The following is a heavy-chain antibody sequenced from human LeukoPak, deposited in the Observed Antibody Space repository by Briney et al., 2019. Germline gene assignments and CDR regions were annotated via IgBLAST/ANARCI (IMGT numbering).Heavy chain of an antibody. CDR2: ISGSGGST. CDR1: GFTFSSYA. CDR3: AKCWMYSSGWERDYYYYYYMDV. V-gene: IGHV3-23*01. D-gene: IGHD6-19*01. Sequence: GGSLRLSCAASGFTFSSYAMSWVRQAPGKGLEWVSAISGSGGSTYYADSVKGRFTISRDNSKNTLYLQMNSLRAEDTAVYYCAKCWMYSSGWERDYYYYYYMDVWGKGTTVTVSS. J-gene: IGHJ6*03.